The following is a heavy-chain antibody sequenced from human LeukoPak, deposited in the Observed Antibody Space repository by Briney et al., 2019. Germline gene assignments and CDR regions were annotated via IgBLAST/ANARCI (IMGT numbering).Heavy chain of an antibody. CDR3: ARLPRITMVRGVYYYYYYMDV. V-gene: IGHV4-39*01. J-gene: IGHJ6*03. CDR2: IYYSGST. CDR1: GGSISSSSYY. D-gene: IGHD3-10*01. Sequence: SDTLSLTCTVSGGSISSSSYYWGWIRQPPGKGLEWIGSIYYSGSTYYNPSLKSRVTISVDTSKNQFSLKLSSVTAADTAVYYCARLPRITMVRGVYYYYYYMDVWGKGTTVTVSS.